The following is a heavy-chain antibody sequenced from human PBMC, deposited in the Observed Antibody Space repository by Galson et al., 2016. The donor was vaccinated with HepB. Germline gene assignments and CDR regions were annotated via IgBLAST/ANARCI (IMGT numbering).Heavy chain of an antibody. CDR1: CDSVISATYY. Sequence: ETLSLTCSVSCDSVISATYYWGWIRQSPGRGLEWIGSIYYSRSTYYNPSLESRVTISVDTSKNQFSLRLSSVTAADTAVYYCATGISVAGKYYYYYMDVWGKGTPVTVSS. D-gene: IGHD6-19*01. J-gene: IGHJ6*03. CDR3: ATGISVAGKYYYYYMDV. CDR2: IYYSRST. V-gene: IGHV4-39*01.